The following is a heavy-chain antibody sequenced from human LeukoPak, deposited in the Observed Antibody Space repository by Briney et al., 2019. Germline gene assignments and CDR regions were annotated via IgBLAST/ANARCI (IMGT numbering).Heavy chain of an antibody. D-gene: IGHD3-10*01. CDR3: ARVICYYGSGSYPNYYYYYMDV. J-gene: IGHJ6*03. CDR1: GGSISSYY. V-gene: IGHV4-59*12. Sequence: SETLSLTCTVSGGSISSYYWSWIRQPPGKGLEWIGEIYHSGSTNYNPSLKSRVTISVDKSKNQFSLKLSSVTAADTAVYYCARVICYYGSGSYPNYYYYYMDVWGKGTTVTVSS. CDR2: IYHSGST.